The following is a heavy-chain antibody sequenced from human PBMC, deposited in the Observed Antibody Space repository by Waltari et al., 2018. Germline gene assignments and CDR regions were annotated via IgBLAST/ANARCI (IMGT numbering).Heavy chain of an antibody. CDR2: FSWNSGSI. D-gene: IGHD5-18*01. CDR3: AKGLSGDTAMGLDY. V-gene: IGHV3-9*01. J-gene: IGHJ4*02. Sequence: EVQLVESGGGLVQPGRSLRLSCAASGFTFDDYAMHWVRQAPGKGLGGVSGFSWNSGSIGYADSVKGRFTISRDNAKNSLYLQMNSLRAEDTALYYCAKGLSGDTAMGLDYWGQGTLVTVSS. CDR1: GFTFDDYA.